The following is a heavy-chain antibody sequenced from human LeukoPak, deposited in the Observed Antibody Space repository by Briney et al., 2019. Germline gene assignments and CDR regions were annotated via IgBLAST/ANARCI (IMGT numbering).Heavy chain of an antibody. V-gene: IGHV3-48*01. CDR2: ISSSSSTI. J-gene: IGHJ6*03. CDR3: ARGPGIAVAGRRGYYYYYYMDV. D-gene: IGHD6-19*01. Sequence: GGSLRLSCAASGFTFSSYSMNWVRQAPGKGLEWVSYISSSSSTIYYADSVKGRFTISRDNAKNSLYLQMNSLRAEDTAVYYCARGPGIAVAGRRGYYYYYYMDVWGKGTTVTVSS. CDR1: GFTFSSYS.